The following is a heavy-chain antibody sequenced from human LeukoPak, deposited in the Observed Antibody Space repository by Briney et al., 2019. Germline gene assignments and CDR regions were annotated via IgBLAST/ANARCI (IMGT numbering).Heavy chain of an antibody. CDR1: GFTVSSNY. Sequence: LPGGSLRLSCAASGFTVSSNYMSWVRQAPGKGLEWVSVIYSGGSTYYADSVKGRFTISRDNSKNTLYLQMNSLRAEDTAVYYCARKARAIQLWFPGFDYWGQGTLVTVSS. V-gene: IGHV3-66*02. CDR2: IYSGGST. D-gene: IGHD5-18*01. CDR3: ARKARAIQLWFPGFDY. J-gene: IGHJ4*02.